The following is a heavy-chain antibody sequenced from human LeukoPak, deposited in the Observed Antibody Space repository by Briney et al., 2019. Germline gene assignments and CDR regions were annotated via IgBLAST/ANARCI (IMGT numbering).Heavy chain of an antibody. CDR2: INSDGSST. CDR3: AKVGLVGAPTYYYYYLDV. D-gene: IGHD1-26*01. Sequence: GGSLRLSCAASGFTFSSYWMHWVRQAPGKGLVWVSRINSDGSSTSYADSVKGRFTISRDNAKNTLYLQMNSLRAEDTAVYYCAKVGLVGAPTYYYYYLDVWGKGTTVTVS. V-gene: IGHV3-74*01. CDR1: GFTFSSYW. J-gene: IGHJ6*03.